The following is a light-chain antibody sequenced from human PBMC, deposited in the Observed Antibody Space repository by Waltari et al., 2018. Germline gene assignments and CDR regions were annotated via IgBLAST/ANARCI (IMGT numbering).Light chain of an antibody. Sequence: DIQMTQSASYLSASVGDRVTITCQASQDISNYLNWYQQKPGKDPKLLIYGASNLEKVVPSRFSGSGSGTDFTFTISSLQPEDIATYYCQQYDNLPLTFGQATKLEIK. CDR2: GAS. J-gene: IGKJ2*01. CDR3: QQYDNLPLT. CDR1: QDISNY. V-gene: IGKV1-33*01.